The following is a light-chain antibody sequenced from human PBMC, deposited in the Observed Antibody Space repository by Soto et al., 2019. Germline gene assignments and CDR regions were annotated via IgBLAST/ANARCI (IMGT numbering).Light chain of an antibody. Sequence: QSVLTQPPSASGSPGQSVTISCTGTCSDIGDYNHVSWYQQHPGKAPKLLIYEVTKRPSGVPDRFSGSKSGNTASLTVSGLQAEDEADYYCSSFAGFNNFYVFGTGTKLTVL. CDR3: SSFAGFNNFYV. CDR1: CSDIGDYNH. CDR2: EVT. J-gene: IGLJ1*01. V-gene: IGLV2-8*01.